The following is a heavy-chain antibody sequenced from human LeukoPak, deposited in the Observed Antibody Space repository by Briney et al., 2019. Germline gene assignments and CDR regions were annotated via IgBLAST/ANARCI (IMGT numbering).Heavy chain of an antibody. V-gene: IGHV4-4*07. J-gene: IGHJ5*02. CDR3: ARVAYLYCSGGSCYDWFDP. CDR2: IYTSGST. CDR1: GGSISSYY. Sequence: SETLSLTCSGSGGSISSYYWSWIPQPAGKGPEWIGRIYTSGSTNYNPSLKSRVTMSVDTSKNQFSLKLSSVTAADTAVYYCARVAYLYCSGGSCYDWFDPWGQGTLVTVSS. D-gene: IGHD2-15*01.